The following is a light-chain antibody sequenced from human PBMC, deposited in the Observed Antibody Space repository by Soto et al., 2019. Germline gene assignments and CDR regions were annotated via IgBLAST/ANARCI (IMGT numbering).Light chain of an antibody. J-gene: IGKJ3*01. CDR2: DAS. V-gene: IGKV1-33*01. Sequence: DIQMTQSPSSLSASLGDRVTITCQASQDMGNSLNWYQQKQGRAPKLLIHDASDWESGVPSRFSGDGFGTIFTLTINNLQPEDAAPYYCQQSDLPFGPGTNVDI. CDR3: QQSDLP. CDR1: QDMGNS.